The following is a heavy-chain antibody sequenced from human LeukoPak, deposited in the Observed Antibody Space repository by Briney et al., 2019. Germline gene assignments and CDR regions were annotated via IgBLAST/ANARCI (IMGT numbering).Heavy chain of an antibody. Sequence: SETLSLTCTVSGGSISSRSHYWGWIRQPPGKGLEWIGNMYNSGITYYNPSLKSRVTISVDTSKNQFSLKLSSVTAADTAVYYCARPGRDWCGGDCYSEYFDYWGQGTLVTVSS. CDR2: MYNSGIT. CDR1: GGSISSRSHY. CDR3: ARPGRDWCGGDCYSEYFDY. V-gene: IGHV4-39*01. D-gene: IGHD2-21*01. J-gene: IGHJ4*02.